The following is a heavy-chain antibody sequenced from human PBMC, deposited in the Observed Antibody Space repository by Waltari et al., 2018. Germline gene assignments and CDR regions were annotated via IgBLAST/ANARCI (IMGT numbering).Heavy chain of an antibody. CDR1: GFTFDDYA. Sequence: EVQLVESGGGLVQPGRSLRISCAASGFTFDDYAMHWVRQAPGKGLEWVSGISWNSGSRGYADSVKGRFTISRDNAKNSLYLQMNSLRAEDTALYYCAKGMGKAFDIWGQGTMVTVSS. J-gene: IGHJ3*02. CDR2: ISWNSGSR. V-gene: IGHV3-9*01. CDR3: AKGMGKAFDI. D-gene: IGHD7-27*01.